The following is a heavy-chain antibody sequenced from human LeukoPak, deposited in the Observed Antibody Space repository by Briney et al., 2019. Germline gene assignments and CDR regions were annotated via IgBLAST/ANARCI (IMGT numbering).Heavy chain of an antibody. CDR1: GFTFSSYS. CDR2: ISSSSSTI. Sequence: GSLRLSCAASGFTFSSYSMNWVRQAPGKGLEWVSYISSSSSTIYYADSVKGRFTISRDNAKNSLYLQMNSLRAEDTAVYYCAREGIVGATRVTDSWGQGTLVTVSS. D-gene: IGHD1-26*01. V-gene: IGHV3-48*04. CDR3: AREGIVGATRVTDS. J-gene: IGHJ4*02.